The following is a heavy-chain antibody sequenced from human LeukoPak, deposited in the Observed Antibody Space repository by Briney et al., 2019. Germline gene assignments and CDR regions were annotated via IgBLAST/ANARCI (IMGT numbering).Heavy chain of an antibody. J-gene: IGHJ4*02. D-gene: IGHD5-12*01. CDR3: ARDAGWNSYGGYGYGDY. V-gene: IGHV3-74*01. CDR2: INLDGSST. CDR1: GFTFSSYW. Sequence: PGGSLRLSCAASGFTFSSYWLHWVRQAPGRGLVGVSRINLDGSSTSYADSVKGRFTISRDNAKNTLYLQMNSLRAEDTAVYYCARDAGWNSYGGYGYGDYWGQGTLVTVSS.